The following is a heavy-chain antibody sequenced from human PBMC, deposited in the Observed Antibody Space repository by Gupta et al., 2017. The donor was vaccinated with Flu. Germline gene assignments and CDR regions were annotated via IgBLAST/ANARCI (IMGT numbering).Heavy chain of an antibody. CDR3: AKDWKWNYNNYGMNV. CDR2: ISYDGSNK. Sequence: VESGGGVVQPGRSLRLSCAASGFSFSNYGMHWVRQAPGKGLEWVAVISYDGSNKYYADSVKGRFTISRDNSKNTLYLQMNSLRTEDTAVYHCAKDWKWNYNNYGMNVWGQGTTVTVSS. J-gene: IGHJ6*02. D-gene: IGHD1-7*01. CDR1: GFSFSNYG. V-gene: IGHV3-30*18.